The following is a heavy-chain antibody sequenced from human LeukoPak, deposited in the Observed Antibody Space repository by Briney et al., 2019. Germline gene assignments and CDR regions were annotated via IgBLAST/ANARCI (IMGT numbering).Heavy chain of an antibody. J-gene: IGHJ4*02. D-gene: IGHD3-10*01. V-gene: IGHV3-23*01. Sequence: GGSLRLSCAASGFTFSSYAMSWVRQAPGRGLEWVSAISGSGGSTYYADSVKGRFTISRDNSKNTLYLQMNSLRAEDTAVYYCAKDRELLLWFGELDYWGQGTLVTVSS. CDR2: ISGSGGST. CDR1: GFTFSSYA. CDR3: AKDRELLLWFGELDY.